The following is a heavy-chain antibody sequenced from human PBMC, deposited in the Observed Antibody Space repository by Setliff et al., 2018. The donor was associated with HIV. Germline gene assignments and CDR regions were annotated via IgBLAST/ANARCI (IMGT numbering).Heavy chain of an antibody. CDR3: ARDQSLYDETGTFDS. J-gene: IGHJ5*01. CDR1: GFTFSTYW. Sequence: GGSLRLSCAASGFTFSTYWMHWVRQAPGKGLVWVSRIKTDGSSTSYADSVKGRFTISRDNAKNTLFLQMNSLRAEDTAVYYCARDQSLYDETGTFDSWGQGTLVTVSS. V-gene: IGHV3-74*01. D-gene: IGHD1-7*01. CDR2: IKTDGSST.